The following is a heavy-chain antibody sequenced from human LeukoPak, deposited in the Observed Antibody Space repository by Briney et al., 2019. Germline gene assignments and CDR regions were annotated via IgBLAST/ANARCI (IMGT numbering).Heavy chain of an antibody. V-gene: IGHV3-74*01. CDR1: GFTFSSYW. CDR3: ARGRYGSDFDY. CDR2: INSYGSIT. D-gene: IGHD3-10*01. J-gene: IGHJ4*02. Sequence: GGSLRLSCAASGFTFSSYWMHWVRQAPGKGLVWVSRINSYGSITTYADSVKGRFTISRDNAKNTLYLQMNSLRAEDTAVYYCARGRYGSDFDYWGQGTLVTVSS.